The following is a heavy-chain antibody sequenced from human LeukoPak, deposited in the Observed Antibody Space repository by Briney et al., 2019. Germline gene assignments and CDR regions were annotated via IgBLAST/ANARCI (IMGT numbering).Heavy chain of an antibody. CDR3: ARVKGVVARFDY. CDR1: GGSIRSYN. Sequence: SETLSLTCAVSGGSIRSYNWNWIRQPPAKELERIGNLYYSGTTNHNPSLKSRATISGDTSKNQFSLNLSSVTAADTAVYYCARVKGVVARFDYWGRGTLVTVSS. D-gene: IGHD2-2*01. V-gene: IGHV4-59*01. J-gene: IGHJ4*02. CDR2: LYYSGTT.